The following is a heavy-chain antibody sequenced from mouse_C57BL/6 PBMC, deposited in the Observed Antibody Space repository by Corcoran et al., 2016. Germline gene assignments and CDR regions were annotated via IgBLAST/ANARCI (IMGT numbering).Heavy chain of an antibody. CDR3: ARHYDYDVGYFDV. CDR2: IYPGDGDT. J-gene: IGHJ1*03. V-gene: IGHV1-80*01. D-gene: IGHD2-4*01. CDR1: GYAFSSYW. Sequence: QVQLQQSGAELVKPGASVKISCKASGYAFSSYWMHWVKQRPGKGLEWIGQIYPGDGDTNYNGKFKGKATLTADKSSSTAYMQLSSLTSEDSAVYFCARHYDYDVGYFDVWGTGTTVTVSS.